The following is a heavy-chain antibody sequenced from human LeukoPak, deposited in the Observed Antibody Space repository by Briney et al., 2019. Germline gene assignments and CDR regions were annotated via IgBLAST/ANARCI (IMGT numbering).Heavy chain of an antibody. D-gene: IGHD3-3*01. CDR3: ASDFTIFGVVLSAFNI. CDR2: IYHTGST. V-gene: IGHV4-39*01. J-gene: IGHJ3*02. Sequence: PSETLSLTCSVSGDSISGNIFYWTWIRQAPGKGLGWIGNIYHTGSTYYNPSLKSRVTISVDTSKNQFSLNLTSVTVADTAVYYCASDFTIFGVVLSAFNIWGRGRMVTVSS. CDR1: GDSISGNIFY.